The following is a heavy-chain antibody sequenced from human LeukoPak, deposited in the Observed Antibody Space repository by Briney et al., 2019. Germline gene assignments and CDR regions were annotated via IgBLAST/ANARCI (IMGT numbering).Heavy chain of an antibody. V-gene: IGHV1-46*01. J-gene: IGHJ4*02. Sequence: ASVKVSCKASGYTFTSYYMHWVPQAPGQGLEWMGIINPSGGSTSYAQKFQGRATMTRDTSTSTVYMELSSLRSEDTAVYYCASSRSSPTQKMNWGQGTLVTVSS. CDR3: ASSRSSPTQKMN. CDR2: INPSGGST. D-gene: IGHD6-13*01. CDR1: GYTFTSYY.